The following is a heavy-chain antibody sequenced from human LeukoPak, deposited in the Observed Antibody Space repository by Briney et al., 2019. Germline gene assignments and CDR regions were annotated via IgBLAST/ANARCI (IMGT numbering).Heavy chain of an antibody. D-gene: IGHD3-16*01. CDR3: AGQLRGENAFDI. Sequence: SETLSLTGTGSGGSISSYYWSWIRQPPGKGLEWIGYIYYSGSTNYNPSLKSRVTISVDTSKNQFSLKLSSVTAADTAVYYCAGQLRGENAFDIWGQGTMVTVSS. V-gene: IGHV4-59*01. J-gene: IGHJ3*02. CDR1: GGSISSYY. CDR2: IYYSGST.